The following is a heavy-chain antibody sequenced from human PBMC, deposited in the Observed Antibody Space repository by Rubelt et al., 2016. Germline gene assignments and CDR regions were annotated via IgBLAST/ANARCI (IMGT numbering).Heavy chain of an antibody. D-gene: IGHD6-13*01. CDR3: ARGLGLGYSSSWFNWFDP. J-gene: IGHJ5*02. CDR2: INAGNGNT. V-gene: IGHV1-3*01. Sequence: QVQLVQSGAEVKKPGASVKVSCKASGYTFTSYAMHWVRQAPGQRLEWMGWINAGNGNTKYSQKFQGRVTLTRDTSASSAYMELGSLRSEDTAVYYCARGLGLGYSSSWFNWFDPWGQGTLVTVSS. CDR1: GYTFTSYA.